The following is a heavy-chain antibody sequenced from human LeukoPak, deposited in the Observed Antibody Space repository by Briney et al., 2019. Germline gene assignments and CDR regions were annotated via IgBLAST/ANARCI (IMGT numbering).Heavy chain of an antibody. CDR3: ARDLWQLVWFDP. Sequence: SVKVSCKASGGTFSSYAISWVRQAPGQGLEWMGGIIPIFGTANYAQKFQGRVTITADESTSTAYMELSSLRSEDTAVYYCARDLWQLVWFDPWGQGTLVTVSS. CDR2: IIPIFGTA. J-gene: IGHJ5*02. V-gene: IGHV1-69*13. D-gene: IGHD6-6*01. CDR1: GGTFSSYA.